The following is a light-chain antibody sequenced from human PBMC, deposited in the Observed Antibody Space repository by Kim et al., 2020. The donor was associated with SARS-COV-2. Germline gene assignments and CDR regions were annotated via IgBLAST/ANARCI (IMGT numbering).Light chain of an antibody. CDR2: SNN. V-gene: IGLV1-44*01. Sequence: GQRVTIACSGGPSNIGSNTVNWYQHLPGTAPKFLIYSNNQRPSGVPDRFSGSKSGTSASLAISGLQSEDEGDYYCATWDNSLRAYVFGPGTKVTVL. CDR3: ATWDNSLRAYV. CDR1: PSNIGSNT. J-gene: IGLJ1*01.